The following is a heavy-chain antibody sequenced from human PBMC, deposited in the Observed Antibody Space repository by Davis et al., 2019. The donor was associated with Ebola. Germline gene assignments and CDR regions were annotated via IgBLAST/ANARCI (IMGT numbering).Heavy chain of an antibody. Sequence: ASVKVSCKASGYTFTSYGISWVRQAPGQGLEWMGWISAYNGNTNYAQKVQGRITMTTDTSTSTAYIELRSLRPDDTARYYCARDVRGITGPSEYWGQGTLVTVSS. V-gene: IGHV1-18*01. CDR3: ARDVRGITGPSEY. CDR1: GYTFTSYG. J-gene: IGHJ4*02. CDR2: ISAYNGNT. D-gene: IGHD1-1*01.